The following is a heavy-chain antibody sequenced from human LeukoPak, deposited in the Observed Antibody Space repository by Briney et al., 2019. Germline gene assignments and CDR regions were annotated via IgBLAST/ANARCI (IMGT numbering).Heavy chain of an antibody. CDR2: IYYTGST. J-gene: IGHJ6*03. V-gene: IGHV4-39*01. D-gene: IGHD4-23*01. Sequence: PSETLSLTCTVSGGSISSSSYYWGWIRQPPGKGLEWIGSIYYTGSTYYNPSLKGRVTISVDTSKNQFSLKLSSVTAADTAVYYCARLHYGGNYGYYYYYMDVWGKGTTVTISS. CDR3: ARLHYGGNYGYYYYYMDV. CDR1: GGSISSSSYY.